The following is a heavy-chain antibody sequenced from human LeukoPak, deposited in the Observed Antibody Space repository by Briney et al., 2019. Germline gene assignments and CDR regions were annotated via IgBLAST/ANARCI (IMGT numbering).Heavy chain of an antibody. V-gene: IGHV3-33*03. CDR2: ISHDGDHK. Sequence: PGGSLRLSCAASGFTFSSYGMHWVRQAPGTGLEWVAVISHDGDHKYHADSVKGRFTISRDNSKNTLHLQMNSLRAEDTAVYYCAKAYSSSDYYYMDVWGKGTTVTVSS. CDR1: GFTFSSYG. J-gene: IGHJ6*03. CDR3: AKAYSSSDYYYMDV. D-gene: IGHD6-6*01.